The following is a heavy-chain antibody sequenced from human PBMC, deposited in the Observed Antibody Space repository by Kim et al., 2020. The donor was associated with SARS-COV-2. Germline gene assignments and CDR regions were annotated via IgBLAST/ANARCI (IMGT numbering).Heavy chain of an antibody. J-gene: IGHJ6*02. V-gene: IGHV3-49*03. D-gene: IGHD1-26*01. CDR1: GFTFGDYA. CDR3: TRDIVGATPDGMDV. Sequence: GGSLRLSCTASGFTFGDYAMSWFRQAPGKGLEWVGFIRSKAYGGTTEYAASVKGRFTISRDDSKSIAYLQMNSLKTEDTAVYYCTRDIVGATPDGMDVWGQGTTVTVSS. CDR2: IRSKAYGGTT.